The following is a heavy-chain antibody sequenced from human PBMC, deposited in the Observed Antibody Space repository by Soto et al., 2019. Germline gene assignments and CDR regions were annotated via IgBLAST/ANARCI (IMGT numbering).Heavy chain of an antibody. CDR3: ARARAMVRGVIITPFGY. CDR2: ISSSGSTI. CDR1: GFTFSSYE. V-gene: IGHV3-48*03. J-gene: IGHJ4*02. Sequence: GGSLRLSCAASGFTFSSYEMNWVRQAPGKGLEWVSYISSSGSTIYYADSVKGRFTISRDNAKNSLYLQMNSLRTEDTAVYYCARARAMVRGVIITPFGYWGQGTLVTVSS. D-gene: IGHD3-10*01.